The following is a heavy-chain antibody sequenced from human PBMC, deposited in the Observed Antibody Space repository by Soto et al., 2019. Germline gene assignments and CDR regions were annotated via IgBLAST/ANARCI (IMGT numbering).Heavy chain of an antibody. Sequence: LSLTCTVSGASIISYFWTWIRQPAGKGLDWIGRISTSGTTNYNPSLKSRVTMSVDTSKNHFSLNLSSVTAADTAVYYCAREAGPDRWFDPWGQGTLVTVSS. CDR1: GASIISYF. CDR2: ISTSGTT. CDR3: AREAGPDRWFDP. D-gene: IGHD6-19*01. V-gene: IGHV4-4*07. J-gene: IGHJ5*02.